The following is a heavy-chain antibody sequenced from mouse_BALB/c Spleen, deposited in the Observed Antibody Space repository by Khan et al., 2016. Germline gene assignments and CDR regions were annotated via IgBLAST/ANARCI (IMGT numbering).Heavy chain of an antibody. CDR2: INPGSGST. Sequence: QVQLKESGAELVKPGASVQLSCKVSGYTFTSNYLYWVKQRPGQGLEWIGEINPGSGSTNFNEKFKSKATLTVDKSSSIAYMLLSSLTSEESAIYYGTRYAYRGQGTLVTVS. V-gene: IGHV1S81*02. CDR3: TRYAY. J-gene: IGHJ3*01. CDR1: GYTFTSNY.